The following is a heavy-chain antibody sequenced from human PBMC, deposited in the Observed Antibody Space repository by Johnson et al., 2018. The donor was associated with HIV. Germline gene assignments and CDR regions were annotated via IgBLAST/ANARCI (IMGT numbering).Heavy chain of an antibody. D-gene: IGHD2-8*01. V-gene: IGHV3-30-3*01. J-gene: IGHJ3*01. CDR1: GFTFTSYA. Sequence: QVQLVESGGGLVQPGGSLRLYCAASGFTFTSYAMHWVRQAPGKGLEWVAVISYDGSNKYYADSVKGRFTISRDNDKKSLFLQMNSLRGDDTALYYCARGSLTDDGFAAWGQGTLVIVSS. CDR2: ISYDGSNK. CDR3: ARGSLTDDGFAA.